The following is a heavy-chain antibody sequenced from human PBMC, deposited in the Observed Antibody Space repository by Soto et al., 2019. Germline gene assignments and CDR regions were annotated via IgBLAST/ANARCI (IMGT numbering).Heavy chain of an antibody. J-gene: IGHJ4*02. Sequence: PSETLSLTCTVSGGSIASSSYYWGWIRQPPGKGLEWIGSISYSGSTYYNPSLKSRITISVDTSKNQFSLKLNSVTAADTAVYYCARDSRLGFPDYWGQGTLVTVSS. V-gene: IGHV4-39*07. CDR2: ISYSGST. D-gene: IGHD3-16*01. CDR1: GGSIASSSYY. CDR3: ARDSRLGFPDY.